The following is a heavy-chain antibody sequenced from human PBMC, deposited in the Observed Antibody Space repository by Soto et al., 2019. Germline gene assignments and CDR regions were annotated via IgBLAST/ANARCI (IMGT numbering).Heavy chain of an antibody. D-gene: IGHD6-6*01. V-gene: IGHV4-39*01. Sequence: SETLSLTCTVSGGSISGDPYYWGWIRQPPGKGLEXIGTXXXTXIXXXKXXXXSRVTIAVDTSKRQFSLELSSVTAADTAVYYCARSSGYFYYSLDVWGPGTTVTVSS. CDR3: ARSSGYFYYSLDV. CDR2: XXXTXIX. J-gene: IGHJ6*02. CDR1: GGSISGDPYY.